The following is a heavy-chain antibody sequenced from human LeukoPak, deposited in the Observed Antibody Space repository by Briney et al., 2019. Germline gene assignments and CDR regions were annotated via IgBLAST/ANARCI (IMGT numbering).Heavy chain of an antibody. D-gene: IGHD5-12*01. Sequence: GGSLRLSCATSGFTFSDHALHWVRQAPGKGLQYVSAISRNGTRTFYADSVKDRFIISRDKSTKTLYLQMASLRLEDMGVYYCVRDSFYTGYDRGFGYWGRGTLVTVSS. CDR1: GFTFSDHA. V-gene: IGHV3-64*02. CDR2: ISRNGTRT. J-gene: IGHJ4*02. CDR3: VRDSFYTGYDRGFGY.